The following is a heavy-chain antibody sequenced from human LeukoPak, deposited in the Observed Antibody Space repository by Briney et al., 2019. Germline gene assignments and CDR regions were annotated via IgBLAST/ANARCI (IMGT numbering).Heavy chain of an antibody. V-gene: IGHV3-23*01. D-gene: IGHD4-17*01. CDR2: ISDSGGTT. CDR3: APYAFDY. CDR1: GFTFSSYA. J-gene: IGHJ4*02. Sequence: GGSLRLSXAASGFTFSSYAMSWIRQAPGKGLEWVSTISDSGGTTYYADSVKGRFTNFIDNSKNTVYLEMNSVRAEDTDVYCCAPYAFDYWGQGTLVTVSS.